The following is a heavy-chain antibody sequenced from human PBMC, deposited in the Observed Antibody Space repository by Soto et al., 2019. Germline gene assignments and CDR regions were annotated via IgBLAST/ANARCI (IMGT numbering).Heavy chain of an antibody. D-gene: IGHD2-15*01. CDR3: ARVSGIVIDY. Sequence: QVQLQESGPGLVKPSQTLSLSCNVSGGSMKSGGYYWSWLRQHPGKGLEWIGDIFFSGNTHYNPSLKSRVTKSEDTSKNHFSLQMTSVTAADTAMYYCARVSGIVIDYWGQGILVTVSS. CDR1: GGSMKSGGYY. J-gene: IGHJ4*02. V-gene: IGHV4-31*03. CDR2: IFFSGNT.